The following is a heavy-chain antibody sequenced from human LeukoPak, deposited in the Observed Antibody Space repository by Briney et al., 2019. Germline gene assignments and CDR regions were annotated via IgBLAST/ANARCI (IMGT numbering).Heavy chain of an antibody. V-gene: IGHV3-43*02. CDR2: ISGDGGST. D-gene: IGHD6-19*01. J-gene: IGHJ4*02. CDR3: ARDDAGYSSGWYWVY. CDR1: GFTFDDYA. Sequence: PGGSLRLSCAASGFTFDDYAMHWVRQAPGKGLEWVSLISGDGGSTYYADSVRGRFTISRDNSKNSLYLQMDSLRTEDTAVYYCARDDAGYSSGWYWVYWGQGTLVTVSS.